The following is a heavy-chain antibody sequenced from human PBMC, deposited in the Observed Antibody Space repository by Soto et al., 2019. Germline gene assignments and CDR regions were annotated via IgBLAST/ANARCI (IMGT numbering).Heavy chain of an antibody. CDR3: ARDNRYYDFWSGYLGFDY. J-gene: IGHJ4*02. CDR1: GYTCTSYG. D-gene: IGHD3-3*01. Sequence: ASVKVSCKASGYTCTSYGISWVRQAPGQGLEWMGWISAYNGNTNYAQKLQGRVTMTTDTSTSTAYMELRSLRSDDTAVYYCARDNRYYDFWSGYLGFDYWGQGTLVTVSS. CDR2: ISAYNGNT. V-gene: IGHV1-18*01.